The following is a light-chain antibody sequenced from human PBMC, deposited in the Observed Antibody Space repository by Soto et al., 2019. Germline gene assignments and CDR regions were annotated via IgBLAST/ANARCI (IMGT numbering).Light chain of an antibody. CDR1: SSDVGGYNY. CDR2: EVN. J-gene: IGLJ1*01. V-gene: IGLV2-14*01. Sequence: QSVLTQPASVSGSPGQSITISCTGTSSDVGGYNYVSWYQQHPGNAPRLMIYEVNNRPSGVPNRFSSSKSGNTASLTISGLQAEDEADYYWCSRTSSRTPCVFGTGTKVTVL. CDR3: CSRTSSRTPCV.